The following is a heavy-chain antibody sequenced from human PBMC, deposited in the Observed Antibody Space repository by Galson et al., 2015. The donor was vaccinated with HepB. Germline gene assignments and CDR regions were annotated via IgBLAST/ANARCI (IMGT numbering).Heavy chain of an antibody. CDR3: AREGYSSSWYVRYFDL. V-gene: IGHV3-66*01. CDR2: IYSGGST. CDR1: GFTVSSNY. Sequence: SLRLSCAASGFTVSSNYMSWVRQAPGKGLEWVSVIYSGGSTYYADSVKGRFTISRDNSKNTLYLQMNSLRAEDTAVDYCAREGYSSSWYVRYFDLWGRGTLVTVSS. J-gene: IGHJ2*01. D-gene: IGHD6-13*01.